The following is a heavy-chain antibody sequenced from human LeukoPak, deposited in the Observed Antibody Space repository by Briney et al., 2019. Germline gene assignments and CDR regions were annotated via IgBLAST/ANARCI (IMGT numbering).Heavy chain of an antibody. CDR2: TYYSGST. CDR3: ARAEDNYYDSVGYFDY. Sequence: PSETLSLTCTVSGGSISSYYWSWIRQPPGKGLEWIGYTYYSGSTNYNPSLKSRVTISVDTSKNQFSLKLSSVTAADTAVYYCARAEDNYYDSVGYFDYWGQGTLVTVSS. CDR1: GGSISSYY. J-gene: IGHJ4*02. V-gene: IGHV4-59*01. D-gene: IGHD3-22*01.